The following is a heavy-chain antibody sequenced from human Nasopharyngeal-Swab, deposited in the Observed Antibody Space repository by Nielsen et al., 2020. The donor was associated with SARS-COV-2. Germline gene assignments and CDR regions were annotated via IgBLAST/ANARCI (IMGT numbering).Heavy chain of an antibody. V-gene: IGHV4-61*02. CDR2: IYTSGST. CDR3: ARGLPAAQGNAFDI. Sequence: SETLSLTCTVSGGSISSGSYYWSWIRQPAGKGLEWIGRIYTSGSTNYNPSLKSRVTISVDTSKNQFSLKLSSVTAADTAVYYCARGLPAAQGNAFDIWGQWTVVTVSS. CDR1: GGSISSGSYY. D-gene: IGHD2-2*01. J-gene: IGHJ3*02.